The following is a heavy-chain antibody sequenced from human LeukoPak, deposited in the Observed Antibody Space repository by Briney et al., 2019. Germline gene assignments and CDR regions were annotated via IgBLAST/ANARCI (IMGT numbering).Heavy chain of an antibody. Sequence: GGSLRLSCAASAFTFSSYEMNWVRQAPGKGLEWVSYISGSGSTIYYAESVKGRFTISRENAKTSLYLQMNSLRAEDTAVYYCARERVVRFDYWGQGTLVTVSS. V-gene: IGHV3-48*03. CDR3: ARERVVRFDY. J-gene: IGHJ4*02. CDR1: AFTFSSYE. CDR2: ISGSGSTI. D-gene: IGHD3-16*02.